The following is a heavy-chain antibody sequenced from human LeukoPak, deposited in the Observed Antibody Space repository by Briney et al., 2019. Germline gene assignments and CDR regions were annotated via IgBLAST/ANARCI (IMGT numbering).Heavy chain of an antibody. CDR2: IYTSGST. J-gene: IGHJ4*02. V-gene: IGHV4-4*07. CDR3: ARELKNSCDSTFYFDY. CDR1: GGSISSYY. D-gene: IGHD3-22*01. Sequence: SETLSLTCTVSGGSISSYYWSWIRQPAGKGLEWIGRIYTSGSTNYNPSLKSRVTMSVDTSKNQFSLKLSSVTAADTAVYYCARELKNSCDSTFYFDYWGQGTLVTVSS.